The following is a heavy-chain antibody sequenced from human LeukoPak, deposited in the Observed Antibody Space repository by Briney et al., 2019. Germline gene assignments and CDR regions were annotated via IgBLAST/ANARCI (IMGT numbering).Heavy chain of an antibody. CDR2: IYAGNGNT. CDR3: ARDRATMVRGTTLGFDP. Sequence: ASVKVSCKASGYTFTNYAMQWVRQAPGQRLEWMGRIYAGNGNTKYSQKLQGRVTITRDTSANTAYMELSSLRSEDTAVYYCARDRATMVRGTTLGFDPWGQGTLVTVSS. J-gene: IGHJ5*02. CDR1: GYTFTNYA. D-gene: IGHD3-10*01. V-gene: IGHV1-3*01.